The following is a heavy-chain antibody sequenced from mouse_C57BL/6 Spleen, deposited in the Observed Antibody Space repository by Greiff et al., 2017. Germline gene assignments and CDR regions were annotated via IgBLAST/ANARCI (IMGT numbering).Heavy chain of an antibody. V-gene: IGHV1-82*01. J-gene: IGHJ3*01. CDR3: ARYGYDPWFAY. Sequence: QVQLQQPGAELVRPGSSVKLSCKASGYAFSSSWMNWVKQRPGKGLEWIGRIYPGDGDTNYNGKFKGKATLTADKSSSTAYMQLSSLTSEDSAVYFCARYGYDPWFAYWGQGTLVTVSA. CDR1: GYAFSSSW. D-gene: IGHD2-2*01. CDR2: IYPGDGDT.